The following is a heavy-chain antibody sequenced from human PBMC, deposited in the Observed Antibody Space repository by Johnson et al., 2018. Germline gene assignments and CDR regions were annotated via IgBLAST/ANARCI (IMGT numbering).Heavy chain of an antibody. D-gene: IGHD3-22*01. CDR3: TRTYYYDSSGYYIPDAFDS. Sequence: VQLVESGGGLVKPGGSLRLSCAASGFTFSDYYMSWIRQAPGKGLEWVSYISSSSSYIYYADSVKGRFTISRDNSKNTLYLQMISLRAEDTAVYYCTRTYYYDSSGYYIPDAFDSWGHGTMVTVSS. CDR2: ISSSSSYI. V-gene: IGHV3-11*06. J-gene: IGHJ3*02. CDR1: GFTFSDYY.